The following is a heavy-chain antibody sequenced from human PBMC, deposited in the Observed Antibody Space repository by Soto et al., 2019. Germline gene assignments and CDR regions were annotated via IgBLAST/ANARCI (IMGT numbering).Heavy chain of an antibody. D-gene: IGHD3-9*01. V-gene: IGHV3-23*01. CDR2: IGGSGTTI. CDR1: GFPFSAYA. CDR3: GRSVGPLFCFPP. J-gene: IGHJ5*02. Sequence: GGSLRLSCVASGFPFSAYAMNWVRQTPGKGLEWVCGIGGSGTTIYCADSVKGRFTISRDNFGNTMYLQMNSVRVEDTAVYYRGRSVGPLFCFPPGGQGPGVTVS.